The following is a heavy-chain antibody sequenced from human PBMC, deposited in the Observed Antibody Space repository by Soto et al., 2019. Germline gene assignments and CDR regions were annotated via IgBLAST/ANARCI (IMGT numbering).Heavy chain of an antibody. CDR1: GFTFNNYA. CDR2: ISPGGGNT. V-gene: IGHV3-23*01. J-gene: IGHJ2*01. Sequence: EVQLLESGGGLLQPGGSLRLSCAASGFTFNNYAMSWVRQAPGKGLEWVSAISPGGGNTYYADSVKGLFTISRDNSKSTLYLQIHRLRADDTAVYYCANPPSYGDYLRWYFDLWGRGTLVTVSS. CDR3: ANPPSYGDYLRWYFDL. D-gene: IGHD4-17*01.